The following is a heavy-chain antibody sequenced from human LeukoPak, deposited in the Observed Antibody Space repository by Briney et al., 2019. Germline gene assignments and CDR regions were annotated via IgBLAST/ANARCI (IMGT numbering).Heavy chain of an antibody. CDR1: GFTFSSYS. D-gene: IGHD3-10*01. J-gene: IGHJ5*02. V-gene: IGHV3-21*01. CDR2: ISSSSSYI. CDR3: ARGVGFGEIDP. Sequence: GGSLRLSCAASGFTFSSYSMNWVRQAPGKGLEWVSSISSSSSYIYYADSVKGRFTISRDNAKNSLYLQMNSLRAEDTAVYYCARGVGFGEIDPWGQGTLVTVSS.